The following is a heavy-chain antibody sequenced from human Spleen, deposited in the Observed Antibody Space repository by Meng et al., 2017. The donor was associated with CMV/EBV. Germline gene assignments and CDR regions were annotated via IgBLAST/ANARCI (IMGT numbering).Heavy chain of an antibody. CDR2: ISPGGNYV. D-gene: IGHD6-13*01. Sequence: GESLKISCAASGFTFSSYWMSWVRQAPGKGLEWVSSISPGGNYVYYADSVKGRFTISRDNAKNSLYLQMNSLRADDTAVYYCARGGRGGSSSEIAYWGQGTLVTVSS. CDR1: GFTFSSYW. V-gene: IGHV3-21*01. J-gene: IGHJ4*02. CDR3: ARGGRGGSSSEIAY.